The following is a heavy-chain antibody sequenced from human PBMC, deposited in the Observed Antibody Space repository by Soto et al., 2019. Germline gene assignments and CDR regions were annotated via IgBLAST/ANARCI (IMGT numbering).Heavy chain of an antibody. Sequence: ASVKVSCKVSGYTLTELSMRWVRQAPGKGLEWMGGFDPEDGETIYAQKFQGRVTMTEDTSTDTAYMELSSLRSEDTAVYYCATGLAAAGTFDYWGQGILVTVSS. D-gene: IGHD6-13*01. J-gene: IGHJ4*02. CDR1: GYTLTELS. V-gene: IGHV1-24*01. CDR2: FDPEDGET. CDR3: ATGLAAAGTFDY.